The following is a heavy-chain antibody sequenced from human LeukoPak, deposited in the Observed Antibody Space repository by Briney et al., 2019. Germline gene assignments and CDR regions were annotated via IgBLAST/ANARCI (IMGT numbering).Heavy chain of an antibody. CDR1: GGTFSSYA. CDR2: IIPIFGTA. D-gene: IGHD2-2*01. CDR3: ARGELYCSSTSCYSAYYYYGVDV. Sequence: SVKVSCKASGGTFSSYAISWVRQAPGQGLEWMGGIIPIFGTANYAQKFQGRVTITADESTSTAYMELSSLRSEDTAVYYCARGELYCSSTSCYSAYYYYGVDVWGQGTTVTVSS. V-gene: IGHV1-69*13. J-gene: IGHJ6*02.